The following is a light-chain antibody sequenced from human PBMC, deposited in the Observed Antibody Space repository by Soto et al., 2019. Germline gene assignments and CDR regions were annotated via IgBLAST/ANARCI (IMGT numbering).Light chain of an antibody. CDR2: EVS. CDR3: MQSLQLPLT. J-gene: IGKJ4*01. CDR1: QSLLDSDGKTF. V-gene: IGKV2D-29*01. Sequence: DIVMTQTPLSLSVTPGQPASISCKSSQSLLDSDGKTFLYWYVHKPGHPPQLLIYEVSNRFAGVPDRISGSGSETDFTLEISRVEADDDAMYYCMQSLQLPLTFGGGTRVDIK.